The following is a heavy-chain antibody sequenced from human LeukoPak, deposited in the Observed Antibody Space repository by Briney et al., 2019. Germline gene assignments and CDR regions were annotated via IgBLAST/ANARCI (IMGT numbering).Heavy chain of an antibody. CDR2: ISSSSSTI. CDR3: ASSHLAYCSGGSCYSGY. D-gene: IGHD2-15*01. CDR1: GFTFSSYS. V-gene: IGHV3-48*04. J-gene: IGHJ4*02. Sequence: PGGSLRLSCAASGFTFSSYSMNWVRQAPGKGLEWVSYISSSSSTIYYADSVKGRFTISSDNAKNSLYLQMNSLRAEDTAVYYCASSHLAYCSGGSCYSGYWGQGTLVTVSS.